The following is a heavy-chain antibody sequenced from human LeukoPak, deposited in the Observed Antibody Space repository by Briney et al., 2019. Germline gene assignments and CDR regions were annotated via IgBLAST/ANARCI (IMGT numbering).Heavy chain of an antibody. CDR1: RYTFNTYG. J-gene: IGHJ1*01. V-gene: IGHV1-18*01. Sequence: ASVNVSCKASRYTFNTYGITWVRQAPGQGLEWMGWISVYNGNTNYAQKLQGRVTMTTDTSTSTASMELRSLTSDDTAVYYCARDIGYCSAGICYSAPILDHWGQDTLVSVSS. CDR2: ISVYNGNT. D-gene: IGHD2-15*01. CDR3: ARDIGYCSAGICYSAPILDH.